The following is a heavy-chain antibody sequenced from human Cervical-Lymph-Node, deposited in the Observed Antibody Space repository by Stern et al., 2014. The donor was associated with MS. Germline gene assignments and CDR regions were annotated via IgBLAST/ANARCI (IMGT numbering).Heavy chain of an antibody. CDR2: LSSSSSYI. J-gene: IGHJ5*02. CDR1: GFTFSSYS. D-gene: IGHD4-11*01. Sequence: VQLVESGGGLVKPGGSLRLSCAASGFTFSSYSMNWVRQAPGKGLEWVSSLSSSSSYIYYADSVKGRFTISSDNAKNSLYLQMNSLRAEDTAVYYCARAHDSSNPTPTWGQGTLVTVSS. CDR3: ARAHDSSNPTPT. V-gene: IGHV3-21*01.